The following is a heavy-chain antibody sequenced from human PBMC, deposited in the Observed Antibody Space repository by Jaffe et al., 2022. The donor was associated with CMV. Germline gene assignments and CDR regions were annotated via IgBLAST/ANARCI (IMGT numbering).Heavy chain of an antibody. CDR1: GYTFTSYY. J-gene: IGHJ4*02. CDR2: INPSGGST. V-gene: IGHV1-46*01. Sequence: QVQLVQSGAEVKKPGASVKVSCKASGYTFTSYYMHWVRQAPGQGLEWMGIINPSGGSTSYAQKFQGRVTMTRDTSTSTVYMELSSLRSEDTAVYYCARDLSNWNVERSEPNDYWGQGTLVTVSS. CDR3: ARDLSNWNVERSEPNDY. D-gene: IGHD1-1*01.